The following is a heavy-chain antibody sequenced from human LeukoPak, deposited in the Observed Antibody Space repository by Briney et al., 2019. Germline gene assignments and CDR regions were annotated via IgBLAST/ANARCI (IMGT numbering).Heavy chain of an antibody. V-gene: IGHV4-39*01. J-gene: IGHJ5*02. CDR1: GGSISSRSYY. CDR3: ARGPVEELLHNWFDP. Sequence: SETLSLTCTVSGGSISSRSYYWGWIRQPPGKGLEWIGTVYYRGSTYYSPSLKSRVTISVDTAKNQFSLKLSSVTAADTAVYYCARGPVEELLHNWFDPWGQGTLVTVSS. D-gene: IGHD2-15*01. CDR2: VYYRGST.